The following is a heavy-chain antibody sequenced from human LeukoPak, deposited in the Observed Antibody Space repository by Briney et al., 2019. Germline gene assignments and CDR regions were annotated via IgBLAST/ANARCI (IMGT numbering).Heavy chain of an antibody. D-gene: IGHD6-19*01. CDR3: ARPSSGWVSYYLDY. CDR2: ITAYNGNR. CDR1: AYTFTIYG. V-gene: IGHV1-18*01. J-gene: IGHJ4*02. Sequence: ASVTLSFKSSAYTFTIYGISWVRQAPGQGLELMGWITAYNGNRNYSQKLQGRVTMTTDTSTSTAYMDLRSLRSDDAAVYYCARPSSGWVSYYLDYWGQGTLVTVSS.